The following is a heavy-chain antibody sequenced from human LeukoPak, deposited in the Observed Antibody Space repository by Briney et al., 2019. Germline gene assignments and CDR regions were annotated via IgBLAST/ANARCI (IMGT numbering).Heavy chain of an antibody. CDR2: ISGSGSTI. V-gene: IGHV3-11*04. CDR3: ARDAPSDYTVGSN. CDR1: GFIFRDYF. D-gene: IGHD4-11*01. J-gene: IGHJ3*01. Sequence: GGSLRLSCAASGFIFRDYFMSWIRQAPGKGLEWVTYISGSGSTIFYADSVKGRFTISRDNAKNSLYLQMNSLRAEDTALYFCARDAPSDYTVGSNWGQGTMVTVSS.